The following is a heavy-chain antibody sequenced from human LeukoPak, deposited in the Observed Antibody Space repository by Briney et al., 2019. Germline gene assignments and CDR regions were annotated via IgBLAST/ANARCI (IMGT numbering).Heavy chain of an antibody. Sequence: ASVKVSCKTSGYTFTNYAMHWVRQAPGQTIQWLAWINPANGYTRYSQHFQDRVTVSSDTSTDTAYMELSSLRSEDTAVYYCATASWREGHGGAFDIWGQGTMVTVSS. D-gene: IGHD6-13*01. CDR1: GYTFTNYA. J-gene: IGHJ3*02. CDR2: INPANGYT. V-gene: IGHV1-3*01. CDR3: ATASWREGHGGAFDI.